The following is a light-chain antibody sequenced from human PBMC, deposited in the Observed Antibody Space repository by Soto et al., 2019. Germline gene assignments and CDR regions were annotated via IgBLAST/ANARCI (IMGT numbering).Light chain of an antibody. J-gene: IGLJ7*01. V-gene: IGLV1-51*02. CDR2: ENY. Sequence: QSVLTQPPSVSAAPGQKVAISCSGSSPNIGNDFVSWYQQLPGTAPKLLIYENYKRPSGIPDRFSGSKSGTSATLGITGLQTGDEADYYCETWDSSLSAAVFGGGTQLTVL. CDR1: SPNIGNDF. CDR3: ETWDSSLSAAV.